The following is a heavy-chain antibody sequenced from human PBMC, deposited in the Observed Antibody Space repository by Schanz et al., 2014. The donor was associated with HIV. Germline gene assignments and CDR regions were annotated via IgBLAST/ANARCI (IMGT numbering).Heavy chain of an antibody. D-gene: IGHD4-17*01. CDR2: INHSGNT. V-gene: IGHV4-34*01. CDR1: GGSFRGFY. J-gene: IGHJ6*02. Sequence: QVLLHQWGAGLLKPSETLSLTCAVYGGSFRGFYWNWIRQAPGKGLEWIGEINHSGNTYKKPSLKSRVTISVDPSKNQFSRTLTSVTAADTAVYFCGRGTRYERDYVGPRSDGMDVWGQGTTVIVSS. CDR3: GRGTRYERDYVGPRSDGMDV.